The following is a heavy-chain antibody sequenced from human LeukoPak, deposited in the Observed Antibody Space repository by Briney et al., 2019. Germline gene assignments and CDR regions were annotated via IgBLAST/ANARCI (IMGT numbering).Heavy chain of an antibody. V-gene: IGHV1-18*01. CDR1: GYTFTSYG. J-gene: IGHJ6*02. CDR2: ISAYNGNT. CDR3: ARELRDYDFWSGKDYYYGMDV. Sequence: ASVKVSCKASGYTFTSYGISWVRQAPGQGLEWMGWISAYNGNTNCAQKLQGRVTMTTDTSTSTAYMELRSLRSDDTAVYYCARELRDYDFWSGKDYYYGMDVWGQGTTVTVSS. D-gene: IGHD3-3*01.